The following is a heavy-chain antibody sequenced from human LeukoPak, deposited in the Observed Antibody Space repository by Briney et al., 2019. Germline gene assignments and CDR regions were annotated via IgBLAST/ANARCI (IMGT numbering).Heavy chain of an antibody. Sequence: SETLSLTCNVSGGSISSYYWSWIRQPPGQGLEWIGYIYYSGSTNYNPSLKSRVTISVDTSKNQFSLKLSSVTAADTAVYYCARVGSSGWYNYFDYWGQGTLVTVSS. D-gene: IGHD6-19*01. CDR1: GGSISSYY. CDR2: IYYSGST. J-gene: IGHJ4*02. CDR3: ARVGSSGWYNYFDY. V-gene: IGHV4-59*01.